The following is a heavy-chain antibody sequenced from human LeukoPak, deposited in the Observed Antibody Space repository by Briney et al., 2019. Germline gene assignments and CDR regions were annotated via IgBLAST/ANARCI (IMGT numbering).Heavy chain of an antibody. J-gene: IGHJ3*02. CDR3: ARALETGSYFGAFDI. D-gene: IGHD1-26*01. Sequence: GASVKVSCKASGYTFTDYYMHWVRQAPGQGLEWMGWINPNSGGTNYAQKFQGRVTMTRDTSISTAYMELSWSWLRSDDTAVYYCARALETGSYFGAFDIWGQGTMVTVSS. V-gene: IGHV1-2*02. CDR2: INPNSGGT. CDR1: GYTFTDYY.